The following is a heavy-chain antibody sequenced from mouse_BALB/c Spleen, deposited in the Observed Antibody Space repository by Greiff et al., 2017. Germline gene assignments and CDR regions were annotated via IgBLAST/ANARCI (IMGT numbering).Heavy chain of an antibody. Sequence: EVQLQQSGTVLARPGASVKMSCKASGYTFTSYWMHWVKQRPGQGLEWIGAIYPGNSDTSNTPKFKGKAKLTAVTTTSTALIEISRLTNEGAAVYYCTSDYDVEGDDWGQGTTLTVSS. D-gene: IGHD2-4*01. CDR3: TSDYDVEGDD. CDR1: GYTFTSYW. J-gene: IGHJ2*01. CDR2: IYPGNSDT. V-gene: IGHV1-5*01.